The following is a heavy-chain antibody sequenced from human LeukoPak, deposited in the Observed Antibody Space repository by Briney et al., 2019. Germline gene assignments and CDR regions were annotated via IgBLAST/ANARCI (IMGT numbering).Heavy chain of an antibody. CDR2: ASPDGSVT. V-gene: IGHV3-74*01. Sequence: PGGSLRLSCVASGFTIHNDWMHWVRQAPGKGLVWVSQASPDGSVTSYADSVKGRFTISRDNAKNTLYLQMNSLTAEDTAVYFCAREEYSSSSPDAFDIWGQGTMVTVSS. CDR1: GFTIHNDW. D-gene: IGHD6-6*01. CDR3: AREEYSSSSPDAFDI. J-gene: IGHJ3*02.